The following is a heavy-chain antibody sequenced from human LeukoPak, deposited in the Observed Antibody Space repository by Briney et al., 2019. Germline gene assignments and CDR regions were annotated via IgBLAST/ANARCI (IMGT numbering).Heavy chain of an antibody. J-gene: IGHJ4*02. CDR1: GGSISSYY. CDR2: IYYSGST. CDR3: ARARDGDRFAFDY. V-gene: IGHV4-59*08. Sequence: SETLSLTCNVSGGSISSYYWSWIRQPPGKGLEWVGYIYYSGSTDYHPSLRSRVTMSVDTSKSQFSLKLNSVTATDTAVYYCARARDGDRFAFDYWGQGSLVTVSS. D-gene: IGHD5-24*01.